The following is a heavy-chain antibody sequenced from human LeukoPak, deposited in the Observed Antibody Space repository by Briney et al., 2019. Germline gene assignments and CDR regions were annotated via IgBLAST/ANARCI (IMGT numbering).Heavy chain of an antibody. Sequence: GASVKVSCKASGYTFTDYYMHWVRQAPGQGLEWMGWINPNSGGTNYAQKFQGRVTMTRDTSISTAYMELSRLRSDDTDVYYCARDRYSSGWYVVDYWGQGTLVTVSS. J-gene: IGHJ4*02. V-gene: IGHV1-2*02. CDR1: GYTFTDYY. CDR2: INPNSGGT. D-gene: IGHD6-19*01. CDR3: ARDRYSSGWYVVDY.